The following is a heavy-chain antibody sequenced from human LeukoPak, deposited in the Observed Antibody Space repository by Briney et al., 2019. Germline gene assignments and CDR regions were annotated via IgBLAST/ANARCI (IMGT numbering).Heavy chain of an antibody. CDR3: ARGATYAYYFDF. Sequence: PGGSLRLSCAASGFIFSTYSMNWVRQAPGKGLEWVSSISSSSSYIYYADSVKGRFTISRDNAKNSLYLQINSLRAEDTAVYYCARGATYAYYFDFWGQGSLVTVSS. CDR1: GFIFSTYS. D-gene: IGHD1-26*01. CDR2: ISSSSSYI. V-gene: IGHV3-21*04. J-gene: IGHJ4*02.